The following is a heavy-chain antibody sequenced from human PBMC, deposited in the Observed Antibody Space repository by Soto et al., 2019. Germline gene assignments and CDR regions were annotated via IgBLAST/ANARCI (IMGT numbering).Heavy chain of an antibody. Sequence: QVQLQESGPGLVKPSGTLSLTCAVSGGSISSSYWWSWVRQLPGKGLEWIGEIYHSGSTNYNPSLKSRVTISVDKTKNQFSLKLSSVTAADTAVYYCARRRITMIVVVFDAFDIWGQGTMVTVSS. CDR1: GGSISSSYW. CDR3: ARRRITMIVVVFDAFDI. J-gene: IGHJ3*02. V-gene: IGHV4-4*02. CDR2: IYHSGST. D-gene: IGHD3-22*01.